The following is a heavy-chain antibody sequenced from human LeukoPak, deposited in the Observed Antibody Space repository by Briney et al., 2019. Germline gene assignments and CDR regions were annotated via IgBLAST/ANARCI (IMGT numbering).Heavy chain of an antibody. V-gene: IGHV3-23*01. J-gene: IGHJ4*02. CDR3: AKDLSKSVVRGVITTVPVSFDY. D-gene: IGHD3-10*01. CDR2: ISGSGGST. Sequence: GGSLRLSCAASGFTFSSYDMSWVRQAPGKGLEWVSAISGSGGSTYYVDSVKGRFTISRDNSKNTLYLQMNSLRAEDTAVYYCAKDLSKSVVRGVITTVPVSFDYWGQGTLVTVSS. CDR1: GFTFSSYD.